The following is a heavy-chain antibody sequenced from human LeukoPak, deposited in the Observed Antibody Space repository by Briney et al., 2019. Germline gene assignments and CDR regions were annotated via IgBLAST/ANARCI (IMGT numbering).Heavy chain of an antibody. Sequence: GGSLRLSCAASGFTFSSYAMHWVRQAPGKGLEYVSAISTNGGSTYYADSVKGRFIISRDNSKNTLYLQMGSLRAEGVAVYYCARATNYGAYDVWGQGTLVTVSS. J-gene: IGHJ4*02. D-gene: IGHD4-17*01. V-gene: IGHV3-64*02. CDR1: GFTFSSYA. CDR3: ARATNYGAYDV. CDR2: ISTNGGST.